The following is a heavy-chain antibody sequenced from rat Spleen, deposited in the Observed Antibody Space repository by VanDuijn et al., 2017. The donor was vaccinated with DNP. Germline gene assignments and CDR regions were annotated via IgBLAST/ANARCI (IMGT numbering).Heavy chain of an antibody. CDR1: GFTFSNYD. Sequence: EVQLVESGGGLVQPGRSLKLSCAASGFTFSNYDMAWVRQAPTKGLEWVATISTSGVTTFYRDSVEGRFIVSRDNAKSTLNLHMDSLRSEDTATYYCIRWNSGHFDYWGQGVMVTVSS. CDR2: ISTSGVTT. CDR3: IRWNSGHFDY. V-gene: IGHV5-25*01. D-gene: IGHD4-3*01. J-gene: IGHJ2*01.